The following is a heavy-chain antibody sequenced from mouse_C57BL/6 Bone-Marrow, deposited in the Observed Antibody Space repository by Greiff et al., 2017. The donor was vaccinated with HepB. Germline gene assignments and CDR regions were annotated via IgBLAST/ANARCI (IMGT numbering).Heavy chain of an antibody. V-gene: IGHV1-26*01. Sequence: EVQLQQSGPELVKPGASVKISCKASGYTFTDYYMNWVKQSHGKSLEWIGDINPNNGGTSYNQKFKGKATLTVDKSSSTAYMELRSLTSEDSAVYYCAKGGYGSSPSWFAYWGQVTLVTVSA. CDR2: INPNNGGT. CDR1: GYTFTDYY. J-gene: IGHJ3*01. D-gene: IGHD1-1*01. CDR3: AKGGYGSSPSWFAY.